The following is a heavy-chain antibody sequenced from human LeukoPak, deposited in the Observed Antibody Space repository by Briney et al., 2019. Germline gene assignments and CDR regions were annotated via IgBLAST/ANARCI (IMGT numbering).Heavy chain of an antibody. CDR3: ARPTGWDSGYDFSLDY. D-gene: IGHD5-12*01. J-gene: IGHJ4*02. Sequence: GGSLRLSCAASGFTFSNYNINWVRQAPGKGLEWVAVISYDGSNKYYADSVKGRFTISRDSSKNTLYLQMNSLRAEDTAVYYCARPTGWDSGYDFSLDYWGQGTLVTVSS. V-gene: IGHV3-30-3*01. CDR2: ISYDGSNK. CDR1: GFTFSNYN.